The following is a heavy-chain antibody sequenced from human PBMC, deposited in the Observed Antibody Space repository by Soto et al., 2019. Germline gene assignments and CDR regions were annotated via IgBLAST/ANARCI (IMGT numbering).Heavy chain of an antibody. CDR2: ISAYNGNT. CDR3: ARDKRSGYSYGYDWFDP. Sequence: ASVKVSCKASGYTFTSYGISWVRQAPGQGLEWMGWISAYNGNTNYAQKLQGRVTMTTDTSTSTAYMELRSLRSDDTAVYYCARDKRSGYSYGYDWFDPWGQGTLVTVSS. V-gene: IGHV1-18*01. D-gene: IGHD5-18*01. J-gene: IGHJ5*02. CDR1: GYTFTSYG.